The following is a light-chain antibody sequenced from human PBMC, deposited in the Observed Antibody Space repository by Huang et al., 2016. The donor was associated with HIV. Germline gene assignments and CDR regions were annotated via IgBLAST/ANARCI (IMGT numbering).Light chain of an antibody. CDR3: LQDYHYPRT. V-gene: IGKV1-6*01. CDR2: AAS. CDR1: QAIRND. Sequence: AIQMTQSPSSLSASVGDRVTITCRASQAIRNDLGWNQQRPGKAPKLLIYAASELHSGVPLRFSGSGSGTDFTLTISSLQPEDFATYYCLQDYHYPRTFGQGTKVKI. J-gene: IGKJ1*01.